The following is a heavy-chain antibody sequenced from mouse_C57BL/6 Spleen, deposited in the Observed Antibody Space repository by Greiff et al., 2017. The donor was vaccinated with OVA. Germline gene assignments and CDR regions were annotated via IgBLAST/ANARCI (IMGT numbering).Heavy chain of an antibody. Sequence: QVQLQQSGPELVKPGASVKISCKASGYAFSSSWMNWVKQRPGKGLEWIGRIYPGDGDTNYNGKFKGKATLTADKSSSTAYMQLSSLTAEDSAVNFCARGLQGWYFDVWGTGTTVTVSS. CDR3: ARGLQGWYFDV. V-gene: IGHV1-82*01. CDR1: GYAFSSSW. D-gene: IGHD3-1*01. J-gene: IGHJ1*03. CDR2: IYPGDGDT.